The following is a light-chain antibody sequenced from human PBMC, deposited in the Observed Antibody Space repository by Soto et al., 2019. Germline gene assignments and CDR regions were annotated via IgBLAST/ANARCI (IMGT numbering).Light chain of an antibody. CDR3: QQYSSSPPEFT. J-gene: IGKJ3*01. Sequence: EIVLTQSPGTLSVSPGERVTLSCRASQSVGSSYLAWYQQRPGQAPRLLIFGASYRATGMPDRFSGSGSGTDFTLTISRLEPEDFAVYYCQQYSSSPPEFTFGPGTKVDSK. CDR2: GAS. V-gene: IGKV3-20*01. CDR1: QSVGSSY.